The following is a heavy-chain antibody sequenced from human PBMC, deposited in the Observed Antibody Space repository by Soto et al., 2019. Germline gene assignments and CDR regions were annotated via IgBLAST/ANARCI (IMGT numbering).Heavy chain of an antibody. CDR2: ISSSSSVI. J-gene: IGHJ6*03. Sequence: GGSLRLSCATSGFILSDCAMNWVRQAPGKGLEWVSYISSSSSVIDYADSVKGRFTVSRDNARNSLYLLMNSLRAEDTAVYYCARDLSWGSNWYYYMDVWGKGTTVTVSS. V-gene: IGHV3-48*01. CDR1: GFILSDCA. D-gene: IGHD7-27*01. CDR3: ARDLSWGSNWYYYMDV.